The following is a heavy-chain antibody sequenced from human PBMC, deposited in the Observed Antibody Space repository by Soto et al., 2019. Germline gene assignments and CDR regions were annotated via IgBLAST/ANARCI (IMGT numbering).Heavy chain of an antibody. CDR3: ARSWLITAPYYYVSGSYPPFDY. V-gene: IGHV1-2*04. J-gene: IGHJ4*02. CDR2: INPNSGGT. D-gene: IGHD3-10*01. Sequence: GASVKVSCKASGYTFTGYYMHWVRQAPGQGLEWMGWINPNSGGTNYAQKFQGWVTMTRDTSISTAYMELSRLRSDDTAVYYCARSWLITAPYYYVSGSYPPFDYWGQGTLVTVSS. CDR1: GYTFTGYY.